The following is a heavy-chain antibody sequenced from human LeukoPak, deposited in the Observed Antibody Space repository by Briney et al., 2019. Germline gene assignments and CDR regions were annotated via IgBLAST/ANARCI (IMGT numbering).Heavy chain of an antibody. CDR3: ARDRGGPRYYFDY. D-gene: IGHD2-15*01. V-gene: IGHV3-23*01. CDR1: GFIFSSYA. J-gene: IGHJ4*02. CDR2: ISGSGGST. Sequence: GGSLRLSCAASGFIFSSYAMSWVRQAPGKGLEWVSTISGSGGSTYYADSVKGRFTISRDNSKNTLYLQMNSLRAEDTAVYYCARDRGGPRYYFDYWGQGTLVTVSS.